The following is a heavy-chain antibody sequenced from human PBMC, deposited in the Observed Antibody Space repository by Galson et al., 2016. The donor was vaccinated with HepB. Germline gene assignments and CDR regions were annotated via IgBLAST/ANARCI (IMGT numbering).Heavy chain of an antibody. CDR1: GDSVSSNSAG. CDR3: ARSYLLGRGFGS. Sequence: CAISGDSVSSNSAGWYWIRQSPSRGLEWLGRTYYRSKWHFDYAESVESRITINPDTAKNQFSLQMNSVTPEATAIYYCARSYLLGRGFGSWGQGTLVTVSS. D-gene: IGHD7-27*01. J-gene: IGHJ4*02. V-gene: IGHV6-1*01. CDR2: TYYRSKWHF.